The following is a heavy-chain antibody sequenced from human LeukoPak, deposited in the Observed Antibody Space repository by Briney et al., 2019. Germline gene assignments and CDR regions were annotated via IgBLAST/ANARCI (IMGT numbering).Heavy chain of an antibody. CDR2: MNPNSGNT. Sequence: PTASVKVSCKPSGYTFTSYDINWVRQATGQGLEWMGWMNPNSGNTGYAQKFQGRVTMTRDTSISTAYMELSSLTSEDTAVYFCARAFDYYGSGTYEKWGQGTLVTVSS. J-gene: IGHJ4*02. CDR3: ARAFDYYGSGTYEK. CDR1: GYTFTSYD. V-gene: IGHV1-8*01. D-gene: IGHD3-10*01.